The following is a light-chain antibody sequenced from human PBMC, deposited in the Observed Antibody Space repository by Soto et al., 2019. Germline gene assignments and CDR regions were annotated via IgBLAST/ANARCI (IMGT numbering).Light chain of an antibody. CDR2: DAS. CDR3: QQRSNWPPYT. Sequence: EIVLTQSPATPSLSPGERATLSCRASQSVSSYLAWYQQKPGQAPRLLIYDASNRATGIPARFSGSGSGTDFTLTISSLEPEDFAVYHCQQRSNWPPYTFGQGTKLEIK. CDR1: QSVSSY. J-gene: IGKJ2*01. V-gene: IGKV3-11*01.